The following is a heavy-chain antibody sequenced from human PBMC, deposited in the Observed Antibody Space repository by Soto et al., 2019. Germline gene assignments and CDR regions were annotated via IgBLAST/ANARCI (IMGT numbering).Heavy chain of an antibody. CDR3: ARYCTNGVCYSLDAFDI. CDR2: ISWNSGSI. Sequence: PGGSLRLSCVASGFTFDDYAMHWVRQAPGKGLEWVSGISWNSGSIGYADSVKGRFTISRDNAKNSLYLQMNSLRAEDTALYYCARYCTNGVCYSLDAFDIWGQGTMVTVSS. V-gene: IGHV3-9*01. D-gene: IGHD2-8*01. J-gene: IGHJ3*02. CDR1: GFTFDDYA.